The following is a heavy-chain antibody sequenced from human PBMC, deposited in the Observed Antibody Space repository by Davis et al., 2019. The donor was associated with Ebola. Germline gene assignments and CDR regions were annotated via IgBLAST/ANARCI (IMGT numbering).Heavy chain of an antibody. J-gene: IGHJ4*02. V-gene: IGHV3-23*01. Sequence: GESLKISCAASGFTFSSYAMSWVRQAPGKGLEWVSAISGSGGSTYYADSVKGRFTVSRDNSENTLYLQMNSLRAEDTAIYYCAKSDCGGIGCKLINFWGQGTLVTVSS. CDR3: AKSDCGGIGCKLINF. CDR1: GFTFSSYA. CDR2: ISGSGGST. D-gene: IGHD2-21*01.